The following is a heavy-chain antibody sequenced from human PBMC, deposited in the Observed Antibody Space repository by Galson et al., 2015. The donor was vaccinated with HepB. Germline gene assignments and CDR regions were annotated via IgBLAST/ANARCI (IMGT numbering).Heavy chain of an antibody. CDR1: GYTFTIYG. CDR2: ISAYNGNT. J-gene: IGHJ4*02. V-gene: IGHV1-18*04. D-gene: IGHD5-18*01. CDR3: ARKDTAMVSFDY. Sequence: SVKVSCKASGYTFTIYGISWVRQAPGQGLEWTGWISAYNGNTNYAQKLQGRVTMTTDTSTSTAYMELRSLRSDDTAVYYCARKDTAMVSFDYWGQGTLVTVSS.